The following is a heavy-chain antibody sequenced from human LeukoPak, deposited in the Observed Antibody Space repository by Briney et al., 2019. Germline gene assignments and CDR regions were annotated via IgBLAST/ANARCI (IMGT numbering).Heavy chain of an antibody. D-gene: IGHD6-13*01. Sequence: GGSLRLSCAASGFTFSSYGMHWVRQAPGKGLEWMAVMWYDGSNKYYADSVKGRFTIFRNTSKNTLYLQMNSLRAEDTAVYYCARGESSSWYLKPYYGMDVWGKGTTVTVSS. J-gene: IGHJ6*04. CDR2: MWYDGSNK. CDR3: ARGESSSWYLKPYYGMDV. V-gene: IGHV3-33*01. CDR1: GFTFSSYG.